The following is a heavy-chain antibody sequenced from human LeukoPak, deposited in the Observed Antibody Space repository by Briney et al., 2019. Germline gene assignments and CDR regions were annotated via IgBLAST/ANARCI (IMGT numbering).Heavy chain of an antibody. CDR2: IIPIFGTA. CDR1: GGTFSSYA. CDR3: ARGITMVRGELDY. J-gene: IGHJ4*02. D-gene: IGHD3-10*01. V-gene: IGHV1-69*05. Sequence: ASVKVSCKASGGTFSSYAISWVRQAPGQGLEWMGRIIPIFGTANYTQKFQGRVTITTDESTSTAYMELSSLRSEDTAVYYCARGITMVRGELDYWGQGTLVTVSS.